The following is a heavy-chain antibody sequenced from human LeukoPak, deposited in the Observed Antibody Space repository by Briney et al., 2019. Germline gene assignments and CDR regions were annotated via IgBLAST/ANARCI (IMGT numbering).Heavy chain of an antibody. J-gene: IGHJ4*02. CDR3: ARAPMTTVTTTDY. V-gene: IGHV3-53*04. CDR2: IYSGGST. Sequence: GGSLRLSCAASGFTFSSNYMSWVRQAPGKGLEWVSVIYSGGSTYYADSVKGRFTISRHNSKNTLYLQMNSLRAEDTAVYYCARAPMTTVTTTDYWGQGTLVTVSS. D-gene: IGHD4-17*01. CDR1: GFTFSSNY.